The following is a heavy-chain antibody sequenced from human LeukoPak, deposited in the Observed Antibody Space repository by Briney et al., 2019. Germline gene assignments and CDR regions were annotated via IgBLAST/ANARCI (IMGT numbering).Heavy chain of an antibody. CDR2: ISSSGSIK. CDR3: ARMSDYGGDAYDV. Sequence: GGSLTLFCAASGFSFSTFSMHWLRQARGKGLEWVASISSSGSIKYYVESLKGRFVISRDNANNSLYLQINSVRVEDTAVFYCARMSDYGGDAYDVWGQGAVLTVSS. CDR1: GFSFSTFS. D-gene: IGHD4-17*01. V-gene: IGHV3-21*01. J-gene: IGHJ3*01.